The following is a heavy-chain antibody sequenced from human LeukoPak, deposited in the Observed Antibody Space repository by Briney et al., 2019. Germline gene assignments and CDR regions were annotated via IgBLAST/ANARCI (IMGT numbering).Heavy chain of an antibody. D-gene: IGHD3-10*01. CDR1: GGSISSGGYY. J-gene: IGHJ5*02. V-gene: IGHV4-31*03. CDR2: IYYSGST. CDR3: ARERGAYGSGSYYNGSNWFDP. Sequence: SETLSLTCTVSGGSISSGGYYWSWIRQHPGKGLEWIGYIYYSGSTYYNPSLKSRVTISVDTSKNQFSLKLSSVTAADTAVYYCARERGAYGSGSYYNGSNWFDPWGQGTLVTVSS.